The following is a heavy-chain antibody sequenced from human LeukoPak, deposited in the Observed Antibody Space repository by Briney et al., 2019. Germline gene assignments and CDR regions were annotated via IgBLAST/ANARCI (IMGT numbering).Heavy chain of an antibody. D-gene: IGHD5-18*01. CDR1: GYTFTSYG. CDR2: ISAYNGNT. J-gene: IGHJ6*03. V-gene: IGHV1-18*01. CDR3: ARVAGYPDYYYMDV. Sequence: GASAKVSCKASGYTFTSYGISWVRQAPGQGLEWRGGISAYNGNTNYAQKLQGRVTMTTDTSTSTAYMELRSLRSDDTAVYYCARVAGYPDYYYMDVWGKGTTVTVSS.